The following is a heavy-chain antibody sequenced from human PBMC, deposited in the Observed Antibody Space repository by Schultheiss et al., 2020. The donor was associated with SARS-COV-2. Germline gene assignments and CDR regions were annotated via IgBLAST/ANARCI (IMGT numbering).Heavy chain of an antibody. J-gene: IGHJ6*02. Sequence: GGSLRLSCTASGFSLSEYGMHWVRQAPGKGLEWLSNIWYDGSNEVYAESVKGRFTISRDNSESMLYLQMNSLRAEDTAVYYCARSYVSYGDYYYFGMDVWGQGTWVTVSS. D-gene: IGHD4-17*01. CDR3: ARSYVSYGDYYYFGMDV. CDR2: IWYDGSNE. V-gene: IGHV3-33*01. CDR1: GFSLSEYG.